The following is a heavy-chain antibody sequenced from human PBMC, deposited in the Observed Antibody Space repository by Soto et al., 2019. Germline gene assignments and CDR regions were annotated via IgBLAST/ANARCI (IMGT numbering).Heavy chain of an antibody. V-gene: IGHV3-7*01. J-gene: IGHJ4*02. Sequence: EVQLVESGGGLVQPGGSLRLSCAASGFTFSSYWMTWVRQAPGKGLEWVANIKEEGSGKYYVDSVKGRFTISRDNTKTSLYLQLNSLRAEDTATYYCVKAWYNDGGGDYVDDGGQGTLVTVSS. CDR2: IKEEGSGK. CDR1: GFTFSSYW. D-gene: IGHD3-10*02. CDR3: VKAWYNDGGGDYVDD.